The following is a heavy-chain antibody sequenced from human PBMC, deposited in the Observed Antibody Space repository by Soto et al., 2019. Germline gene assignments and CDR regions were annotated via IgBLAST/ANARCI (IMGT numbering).Heavy chain of an antibody. CDR1: GFTFSNFE. CDR3: VRDNSHIIVTPFDL. CDR2: ISFRGTTT. V-gene: IGHV3-48*03. J-gene: IGHJ4*02. Sequence: GGSLRLSCAASGFTFSNFEMNWVRQVPGKGLEWHSYISFRGTTTYYAGSVRGRFTISRDNAKNSVFLQMNSLRVEDTAIYYCVRDNSHIIVTPFDLWGQGTLVTVSS. D-gene: IGHD2-21*01.